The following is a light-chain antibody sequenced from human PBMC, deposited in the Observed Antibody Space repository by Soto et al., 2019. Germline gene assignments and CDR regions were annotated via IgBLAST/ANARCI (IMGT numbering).Light chain of an antibody. V-gene: IGLV2-14*03. CDR1: RSDVGGYNF. CDR3: SSYTSSNTHV. J-gene: IGLJ1*01. CDR2: EVS. Sequence: QSALTQPASVSGSPGQSITISCTGRRSDVGGYNFVSWFQQQAGRAPKLMIYEVSERPSGVSNRFSGSKSGNTASLTISGLQAEDEADYYCSSYTSSNTHVFGTGTKVTV.